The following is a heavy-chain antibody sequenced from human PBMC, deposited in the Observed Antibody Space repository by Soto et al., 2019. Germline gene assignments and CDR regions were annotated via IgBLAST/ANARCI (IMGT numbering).Heavy chain of an antibody. D-gene: IGHD3-10*01. J-gene: IGHJ3*02. V-gene: IGHV4-31*03. Sequence: PSETLSLTCTVSGGSISSGGYYWSWIRQHPGKGLEWIGYIYYSGSTYYNPSLKSRVTISADTSKNQFSLKLSSVTAADTAVYYCATRSGSYYNVAFDIWGQGTMVTVSS. CDR1: GGSISSGGYY. CDR3: ATRSGSYYNVAFDI. CDR2: IYYSGST.